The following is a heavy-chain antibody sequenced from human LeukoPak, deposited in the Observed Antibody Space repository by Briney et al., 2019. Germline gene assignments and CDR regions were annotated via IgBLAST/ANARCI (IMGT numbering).Heavy chain of an antibody. Sequence: PGGSLRLSCAASGLTFSSHAMSWVRQAPGKGLEWVSAISGSGGSTYYADSVKGRFTISRDNSKNTLYLQMNSLRAEDTAVYYCAKDTGYSSSWPFDYWGQGTLVTVSS. J-gene: IGHJ4*02. CDR1: GLTFSSHA. V-gene: IGHV3-23*01. CDR2: ISGSGGST. D-gene: IGHD6-13*01. CDR3: AKDTGYSSSWPFDY.